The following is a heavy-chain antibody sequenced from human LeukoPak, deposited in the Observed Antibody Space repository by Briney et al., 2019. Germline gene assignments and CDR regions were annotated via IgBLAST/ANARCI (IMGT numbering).Heavy chain of an antibody. CDR2: IYPSGNT. V-gene: IGHV4-61*02. CDR3: ARARPRITIFGVVIDFGWFDP. Sequence: SQTLSLTCTVSGESISNSRHYWSWIRQPAGKGLEWIGRIYPSGNTNYNPSLKSRVTISVDTSKNQFSLKLSSVTAADTAVYYCARARPRITIFGVVIDFGWFDPWGQGTLVTVSS. J-gene: IGHJ5*02. D-gene: IGHD3-3*01. CDR1: GESISNSRHY.